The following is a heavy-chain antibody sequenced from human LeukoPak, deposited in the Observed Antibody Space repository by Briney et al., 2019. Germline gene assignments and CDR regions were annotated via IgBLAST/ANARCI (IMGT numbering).Heavy chain of an antibody. J-gene: IGHJ4*02. D-gene: IGHD3-9*01. CDR2: IYTSGST. Sequence: ASETLSLTCTVSGGSISSYYWSWIRQPAGKGLEWIGRIYTSGSTNYNPSLKSRVTMSVDTSKNQFSLKLSSVTAADTAVYYCARGYYDILTGYNPLDYWGQGTLVTVSS. V-gene: IGHV4-4*07. CDR1: GGSISSYY. CDR3: ARGYYDILTGYNPLDY.